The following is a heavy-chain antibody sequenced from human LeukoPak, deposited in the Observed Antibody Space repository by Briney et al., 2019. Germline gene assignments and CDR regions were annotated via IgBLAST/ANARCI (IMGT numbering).Heavy chain of an antibody. CDR1: GFTFNGYY. J-gene: IGHJ5*02. CDR3: ATDGAGFDT. Sequence: GSLRLSCAASGFTFNGYYMSWIRQAPGKGLEWLSYINIGGTNTHYADSVKGRFTISRDNAKKSLYLEMNNLRAEDTAVYYCATDGAGFDTWGQGVLVTVSS. V-gene: IGHV3-11*01. CDR2: INIGGTNT.